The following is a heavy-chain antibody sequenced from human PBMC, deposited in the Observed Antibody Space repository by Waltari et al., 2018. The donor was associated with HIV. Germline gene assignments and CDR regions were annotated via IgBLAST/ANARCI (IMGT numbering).Heavy chain of an antibody. CDR2: IYPGDSDT. Sequence: EVQLVQSGAEVKKPGESLKISCKGSGYSFTSYWIGWVRQMPGKGLEWMGVIYPGDSDTRYSPSFQGQVTISADKSISTAYLQWSSLKASDTAMYYCARQGGYSSGWYFGQGLDPWGQGTLVTVSS. CDR3: ARQGGYSSGWYFGQGLDP. D-gene: IGHD6-19*01. J-gene: IGHJ5*02. V-gene: IGHV5-51*01. CDR1: GYSFTSYW.